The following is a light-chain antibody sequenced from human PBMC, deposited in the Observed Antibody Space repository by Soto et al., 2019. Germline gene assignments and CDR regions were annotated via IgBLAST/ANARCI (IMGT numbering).Light chain of an antibody. CDR2: GSS. CDR3: QSYDSSLSGYV. CDR1: SSNIGAGYD. Sequence: QSVLTQPPSVSGAPGQRVTISCTGSSSNIGAGYDVHWYQQLPGTAPKLLIYGSSNRPSGVPDRFSGSKSGTSASLAITGLQAEDEADYYCQSYDSSLSGYVFGTGTKRTVL. V-gene: IGLV1-40*01. J-gene: IGLJ1*01.